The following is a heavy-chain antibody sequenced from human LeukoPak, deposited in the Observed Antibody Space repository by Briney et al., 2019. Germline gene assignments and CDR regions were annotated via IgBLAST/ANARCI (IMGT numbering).Heavy chain of an antibody. V-gene: IGHV3-30*03. J-gene: IGHJ5*02. CDR1: RFTSRSYA. Sequence: GGSLRLSCAASRFTSRSYAMHWVRQAPGKGLEWVAVISYDDGSKKYYADSVKGRFTISRDNSKNTLYLQMNSLRVEDTAVYFCTRGIVVTGTPWFDTWGQGTLVTVSS. D-gene: IGHD2-21*02. CDR2: ISYDDGSKK. CDR3: TRGIVVTGTPWFDT.